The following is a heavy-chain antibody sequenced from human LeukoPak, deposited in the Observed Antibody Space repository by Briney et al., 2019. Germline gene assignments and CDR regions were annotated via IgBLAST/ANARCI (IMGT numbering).Heavy chain of an antibody. J-gene: IGHJ4*02. D-gene: IGHD5-24*01. CDR1: GHSFTSYW. CDR3: ARQMATKYFFDY. CDR2: IYPGDSYT. V-gene: IGHV5-51*01. Sequence: GESLKISCKGSGHSFTSYWIGWVRQMPGKGLEWMGIIYPGDSYTTYSPSFQGQVTISADKSISTAYLQWSSLKASDTAMYYCARQMATKYFFDYWGQGTLVTVSS.